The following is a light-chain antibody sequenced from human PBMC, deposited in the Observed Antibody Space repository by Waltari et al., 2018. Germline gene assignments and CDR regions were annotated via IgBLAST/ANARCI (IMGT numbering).Light chain of an antibody. CDR3: QAWDSSTAV. Sequence: SYELTQPPSVSVSPGQTDSITCSGDKLGDKYACWYQQKPGQSPGLVIYQDSKRPSGIPERFSGSNPGNTATLTISGTQAMDEADYYCQAWDSSTAVFGSGTKVTVL. CDR2: QDS. V-gene: IGLV3-1*01. CDR1: KLGDKY. J-gene: IGLJ6*01.